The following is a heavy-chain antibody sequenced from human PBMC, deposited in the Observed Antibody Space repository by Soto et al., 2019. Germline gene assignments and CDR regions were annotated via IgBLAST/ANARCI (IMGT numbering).Heavy chain of an antibody. D-gene: IGHD3-16*02. J-gene: IGHJ6*02. Sequence: PSETLSLTCAVYGGSFSGYYWSWIRQPPGKGLEWIGEINHSGSTNYNPSLKSRVTISVDTSKNQFSLKLSSVTAADTAVYYCARDIYDYVWGSYRPKTGMDVWGQGTTVTVSS. CDR1: GGSFSGYY. V-gene: IGHV4-34*01. CDR2: INHSGST. CDR3: ARDIYDYVWGSYRPKTGMDV.